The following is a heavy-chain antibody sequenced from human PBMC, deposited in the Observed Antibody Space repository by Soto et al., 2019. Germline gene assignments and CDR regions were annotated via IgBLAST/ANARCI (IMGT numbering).Heavy chain of an antibody. V-gene: IGHV2-5*02. CDR2: IYWDDDK. CDR1: GFSLSTSGVG. D-gene: IGHD3-9*01. J-gene: IGHJ4*02. Sequence: QITLKESGPTLVKPTQTLTLTCTFSGFSLSTSGVGVGWIRQSPGKALEWLAVIYWDDDKRYSPSLKSRLSITKDLPKNHVVLTMTNMDPVDTATYYVAHNGPDDWPLDSWGQGTLVTVSS. CDR3: AHNGPDDWPLDS.